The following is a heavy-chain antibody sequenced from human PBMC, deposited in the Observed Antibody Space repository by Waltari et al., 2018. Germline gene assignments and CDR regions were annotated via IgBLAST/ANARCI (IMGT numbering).Heavy chain of an antibody. D-gene: IGHD2-21*01. CDR2: INPRGGSK. CDR1: EYTFASSY. Sequence: QVQLVQSGAEVKKPGASVKISCKTSEYTFASSYVHWVRQAPGQGLEWMGIINPRGGSKIYAQRCQGRVTMTRDTSTSTVYMELSSLKSEDTAVYYCATDTGALWMDVWGQGTTVTVSS. CDR3: ATDTGALWMDV. V-gene: IGHV1-46*01. J-gene: IGHJ6*02.